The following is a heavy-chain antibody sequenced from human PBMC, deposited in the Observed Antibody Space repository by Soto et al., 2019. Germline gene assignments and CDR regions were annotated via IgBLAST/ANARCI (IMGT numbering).Heavy chain of an antibody. CDR3: AKNGRAAARYNWFDP. J-gene: IGHJ5*02. D-gene: IGHD6-13*01. CDR2: ISGSGGTT. V-gene: IGHV3-23*01. Sequence: EVQLLESGGGLVQPGGSLRLSCTGSGFTFSSYAMNWVRQAPGKGLECVSTISGSGGTTYYADSVKGRFTISRDNSKSKLDLQMSSLRAEDTAVYYCAKNGRAAARYNWFDPWGQGTLVTVSS. CDR1: GFTFSSYA.